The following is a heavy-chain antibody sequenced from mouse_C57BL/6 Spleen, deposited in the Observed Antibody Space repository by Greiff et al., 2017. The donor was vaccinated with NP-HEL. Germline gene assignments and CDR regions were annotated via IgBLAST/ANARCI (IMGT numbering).Heavy chain of an antibody. CDR2: INPGSGGT. CDR1: GYAFTNYL. D-gene: IGHD1-3*01. CDR3: ARGESNYVDY. Sequence: QVQLQQSGAELVRPGTSVKVSCKASGYAFTNYLIEWVKQRPGQGLEWIGVINPGSGGTNYNEKFKGKATLTADKSSSTAYMQLSSLTSEDPAVYLCARGESNYVDYWGQGTTLTVSS. V-gene: IGHV1-54*01. J-gene: IGHJ2*01.